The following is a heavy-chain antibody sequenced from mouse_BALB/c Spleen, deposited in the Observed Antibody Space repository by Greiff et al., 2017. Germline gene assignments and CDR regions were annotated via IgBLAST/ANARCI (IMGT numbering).Heavy chain of an antibody. V-gene: IGHV5-17*02. Sequence: EVKLQESGGGLVQPGGSRKLSCAASGFTFSSFGMHWVRQAPEKGLEWVAYISSGSSTIYYADTVKGRFTISRDNPKNTLFLQMTSLRSEDTAMYYCASSTMITTGYWYFDVWGAGTTVTVSS. CDR2: ISSGSSTI. CDR1: GFTFSSFG. D-gene: IGHD2-4*01. CDR3: ASSTMITTGYWYFDV. J-gene: IGHJ1*01.